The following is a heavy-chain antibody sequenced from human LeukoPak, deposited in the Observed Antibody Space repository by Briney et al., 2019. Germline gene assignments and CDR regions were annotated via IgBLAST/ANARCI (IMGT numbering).Heavy chain of an antibody. CDR3: ARVAAGHSVNYFDY. Sequence: PGGSLRLSCAASGFTFSSYGMHWVRQAPGKGLEWMAVIWYDGSNKYYADSVKGRFTISRDNSKNTLYLQMNSLRDEDTAVYYCARVAAGHSVNYFDYWGQGTLVTVSS. J-gene: IGHJ4*02. D-gene: IGHD4-23*01. CDR2: IWYDGSNK. V-gene: IGHV3-33*01. CDR1: GFTFSSYG.